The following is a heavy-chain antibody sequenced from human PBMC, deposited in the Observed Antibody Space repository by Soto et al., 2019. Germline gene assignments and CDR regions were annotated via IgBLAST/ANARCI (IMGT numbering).Heavy chain of an antibody. CDR2: IYWDDDK. Sequence: SGPTLVNPTQTLTLTCTFSGFSLSTGGVGVGWVRQPPGKALEWLAFIYWDDDKRYNPSLKTRLTITKDTSKNLVVLLMTDMDPVDTATYFCAHRLPGSSTGWDTGSFDYWGQGXLVTVYS. V-gene: IGHV2-5*02. CDR3: AHRLPGSSTGWDTGSFDY. J-gene: IGHJ4*02. CDR1: GFSLSTGGVG. D-gene: IGHD3-10*01.